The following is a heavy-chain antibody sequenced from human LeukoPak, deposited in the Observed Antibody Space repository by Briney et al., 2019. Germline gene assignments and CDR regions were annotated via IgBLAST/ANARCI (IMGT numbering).Heavy chain of an antibody. CDR2: INPNSGGT. J-gene: IGHJ6*03. D-gene: IGHD3-10*01. CDR1: GYTFTRYY. CDR3: ARNGGSGSALYYYYYMDV. Sequence: GASVKVSCKASGYTFTRYYMHWVRQAPGQGLEWMGRINPNSGGTNYAQKFQGRVTMTRDTSISTAYMELSRLRSDDTAVYYCARNGGSGSALYYYYYMDVWGKGTTVTVSS. V-gene: IGHV1-2*06.